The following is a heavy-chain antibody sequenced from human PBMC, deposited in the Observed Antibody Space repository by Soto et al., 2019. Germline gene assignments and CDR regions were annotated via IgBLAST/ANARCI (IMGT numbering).Heavy chain of an antibody. CDR2: IYSNGKA. Sequence: PAATLSLSCPVSGSSLSSYNWHLVRPPDGKGLEWIVRIYSNGKAYYNPSLKSRVTMSLDTLNNQVSLRLSSVTAADTAKYDGARERTYQMSGDDTLDSWGLATMVTFSS. CDR3: ARERTYQMSGDDTLDS. J-gene: IGHJ3*02. V-gene: IGHV4-4*07. CDR1: GSSLSSYN. D-gene: IGHD2-21*01.